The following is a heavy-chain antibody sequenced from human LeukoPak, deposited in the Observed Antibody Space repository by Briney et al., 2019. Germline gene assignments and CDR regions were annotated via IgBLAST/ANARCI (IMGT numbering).Heavy chain of an antibody. CDR3: ARESGSRDFDY. D-gene: IGHD1-26*01. Sequence: GGSLRLSSAPSGFIFSYYSMKLVRQAPGKGLECISYISSSSGTVYYADSVKGRFTISRDNVKNSLFLQMNRLRDEDTAVYYCARESGSRDFDYWGQGTLVTVSS. CDR1: GFIFSYYS. J-gene: IGHJ4*02. CDR2: ISSSSGTV. V-gene: IGHV3-48*02.